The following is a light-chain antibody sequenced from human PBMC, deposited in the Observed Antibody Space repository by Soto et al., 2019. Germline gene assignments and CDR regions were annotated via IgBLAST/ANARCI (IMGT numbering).Light chain of an antibody. Sequence: EIVMTQSPATLSVSPGERATLSCRASQSVSSNLAWYQQKPGQAPRLLIYGASSRATGIPARFSGSGSGTDFALTISSLEPEDFAVYYCQQFSSYPRTFGGGTKVDNK. J-gene: IGKJ4*01. CDR2: GAS. CDR1: QSVSSN. V-gene: IGKV3-15*01. CDR3: QQFSSYPRT.